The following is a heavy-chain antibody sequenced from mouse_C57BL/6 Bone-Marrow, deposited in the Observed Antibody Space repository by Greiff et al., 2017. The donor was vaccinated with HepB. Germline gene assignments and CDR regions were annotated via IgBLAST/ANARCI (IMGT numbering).Heavy chain of an antibody. V-gene: IGHV14-3*01. Sequence: VQLQQSVAELVRPGASVKLSCTASGFSIKNTYMHWVKQRPEQGLEWIGRIDPANGNTKYAPKFQGKATITAYTSSNTAYLQLSSLTSEDTAIYYCARNYGSSYYFNYWGQGTTLTVSS. CDR3: ARNYGSSYYFNY. CDR1: GFSIKNTY. D-gene: IGHD1-1*01. CDR2: IDPANGNT. J-gene: IGHJ2*01.